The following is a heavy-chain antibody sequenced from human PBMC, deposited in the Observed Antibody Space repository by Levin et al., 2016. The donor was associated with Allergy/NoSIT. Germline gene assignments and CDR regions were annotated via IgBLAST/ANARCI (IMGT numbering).Heavy chain of an antibody. Sequence: ASVKVSCKASGYTFTTYGISWVRQAPGLGLEWMGWISTDTGNTKYAENLNLQGRVSMTTDTSTGTAFMELRSLRSDDTANYYCARRSCTTTSCFLVDPWGQGTLVSVSS. V-gene: IGHV1-18*04. CDR3: ARRSCTTTSCFLVDP. CDR1: GYTFTTYG. CDR2: ISTDTGNT. J-gene: IGHJ5*02. D-gene: IGHD2-2*01.